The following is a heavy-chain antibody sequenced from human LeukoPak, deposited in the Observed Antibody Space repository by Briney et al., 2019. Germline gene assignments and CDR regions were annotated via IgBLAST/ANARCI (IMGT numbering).Heavy chain of an antibody. Sequence: GRSLRLSCVASGFPFSSYWMTWVRQAPGKGLEWVANIKQDGSKKSYVDSVKGRFTISRDNAKNSLYLQMNSLRAEDTAIYYCTRVGYIDEGIDYWGQGTLVTVSS. CDR1: GFPFSSYW. D-gene: IGHD5-24*01. CDR2: IKQDGSKK. V-gene: IGHV3-7*04. CDR3: TRVGYIDEGIDY. J-gene: IGHJ4*02.